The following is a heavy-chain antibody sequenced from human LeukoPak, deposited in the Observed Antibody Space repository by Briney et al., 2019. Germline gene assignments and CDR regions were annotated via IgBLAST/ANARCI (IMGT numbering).Heavy chain of an antibody. CDR3: ARVPTNAYGFDY. CDR2: INDDGSRF. Sequence: GGSLRLSCVGSGFTFNFYWVHWVRQAPGKGLEWVSHINDDGSRFTYADFVKGRFTHSRDNAKNTVYLQMNSLRVEDTAVYYCARVPTNAYGFDYWGQGAQVTVSS. D-gene: IGHD3-10*01. J-gene: IGHJ4*02. V-gene: IGHV3-74*03. CDR1: GFTFNFYW.